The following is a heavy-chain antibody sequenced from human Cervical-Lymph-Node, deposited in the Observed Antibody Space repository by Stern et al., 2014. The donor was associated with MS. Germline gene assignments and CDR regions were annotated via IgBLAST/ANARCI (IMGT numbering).Heavy chain of an antibody. D-gene: IGHD1-26*01. CDR3: ARGELKEGLVRGMDV. Sequence: QDQLVQSGAEVKKPGSSVKVACKASGGTFSSYAISWVRQAPGQGLEWMGGIIPIFGTVHYAQKFQGRVTVNEDESTSTAYMELSSLRSEDTAVYYCARGELKEGLVRGMDVWGQGTTVPVSS. J-gene: IGHJ6*02. CDR2: IIPIFGTV. V-gene: IGHV1-69*12. CDR1: GGTFSSYA.